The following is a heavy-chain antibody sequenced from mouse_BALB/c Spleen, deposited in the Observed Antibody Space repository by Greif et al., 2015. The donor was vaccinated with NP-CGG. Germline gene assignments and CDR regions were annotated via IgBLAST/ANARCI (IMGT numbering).Heavy chain of an antibody. CDR1: GFTFNTYA. D-gene: IGHD1-1*01. Sequence: EVQLVESGGGLVQPKGSLKLSCAASGFTFNTYAMNWVRQAPGKGLEWVARIRSKSNNYATYYADSVKDRFTISRDDSQSMLYLQMNNLKTEDTAMYYCVSTTVVATDYWGQGTSVTVSS. CDR2: IRSKSNNYAT. V-gene: IGHV10-1*02. CDR3: VSTTVVATDY. J-gene: IGHJ4*01.